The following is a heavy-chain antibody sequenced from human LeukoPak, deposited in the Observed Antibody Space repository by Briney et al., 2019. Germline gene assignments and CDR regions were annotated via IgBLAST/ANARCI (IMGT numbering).Heavy chain of an antibody. CDR1: GGSISSGGYS. J-gene: IGHJ5*02. CDR2: IYHSGST. Sequence: PSETLSLTCAVSGGSISSGGYSWSWIRQPPGKGLEWIGYIYHSGSTYYDPSLKSRVTISVDRSKNQFSLKLSSVTAADTAVYYCARGYCSSTSCYPFDPWGQGTLVTVSS. V-gene: IGHV4-30-2*01. D-gene: IGHD2-2*01. CDR3: ARGYCSSTSCYPFDP.